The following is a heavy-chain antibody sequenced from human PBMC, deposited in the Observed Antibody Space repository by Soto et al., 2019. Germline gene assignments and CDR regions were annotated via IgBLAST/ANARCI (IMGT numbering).Heavy chain of an antibody. CDR1: CYSISSGYY. D-gene: IGHD5-18*01. Sequence: SETLSLTCVVSCYSISSGYYCGWIRQPPGKGLEWIGNIYHSGPTYYNPSLKSRVTISVDTSKNQFSLKLLSVTAADTALYYCARAKADTTLVVNPTYYFDYWGQGTLVTVSS. J-gene: IGHJ4*02. CDR3: ARAKADTTLVVNPTYYFDY. V-gene: IGHV4-38-2*01. CDR2: IYHSGPT.